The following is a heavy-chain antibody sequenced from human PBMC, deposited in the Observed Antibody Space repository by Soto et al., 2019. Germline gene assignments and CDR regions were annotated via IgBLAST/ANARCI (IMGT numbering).Heavy chain of an antibody. CDR2: IYYSGTS. Sequence: SETLSLTCTVSGGSISTSAYYWGWIRQPPGKGLEWIGTIYYSGTSYHNPSLKSRVTISVDTSKNQFSLTLTSVTAADTAVYYCASRVAGLYSRNDRSYFDYRGQGTLVTVSS. J-gene: IGHJ4*02. D-gene: IGHD4-4*01. CDR1: GGSISTSAYY. CDR3: ASRVAGLYSRNDRSYFDY. V-gene: IGHV4-39*01.